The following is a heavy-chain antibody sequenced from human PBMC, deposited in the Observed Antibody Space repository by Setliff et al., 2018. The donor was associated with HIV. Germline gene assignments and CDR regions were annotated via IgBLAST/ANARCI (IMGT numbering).Heavy chain of an antibody. D-gene: IGHD3-3*01. Sequence: ASVKVSCQASGYTFTSYGISWVRQAPGQGLEWMGWISAYNGNTNYAQKLQGRVTMTTDTSTSTAYMELRSLRSDDTAVYYCARPYNFWSGFPDAFDIWGQGTMVTVSS. CDR1: GYTFTSYG. V-gene: IGHV1-18*01. J-gene: IGHJ3*02. CDR3: ARPYNFWSGFPDAFDI. CDR2: ISAYNGNT.